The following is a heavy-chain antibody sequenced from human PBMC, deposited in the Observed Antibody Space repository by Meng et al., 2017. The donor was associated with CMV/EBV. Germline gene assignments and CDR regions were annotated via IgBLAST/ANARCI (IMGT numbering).Heavy chain of an antibody. CDR2: ISGSGGST. CDR3: AKSLSKKRYNWNYMGAVRAFDY. D-gene: IGHD1-7*01. CDR1: GFTFSSYA. V-gene: IGHV3-23*01. J-gene: IGHJ4*02. Sequence: GASLKISCAASGFTFSSYAMSWVRQAPGKGLEWVSAISGSGGSTYYADYVKGRFTISRDNSKNTLYLQMNSLRAEDTAVYYCAKSLSKKRYNWNYMGAVRAFDYWGQGTLVTVSS.